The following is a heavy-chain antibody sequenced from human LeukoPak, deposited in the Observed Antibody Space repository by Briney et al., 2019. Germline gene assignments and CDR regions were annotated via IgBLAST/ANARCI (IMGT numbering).Heavy chain of an antibody. D-gene: IGHD2-2*01. CDR2: INSDGSSI. CDR3: ARVGEVVPAGIDY. CDR1: GFAFSTYW. J-gene: IGHJ4*02. V-gene: IGHV3-74*01. Sequence: PGGSLRLSCAASGFAFSTYWMHWVRQAPGWGLVWVSRINSDGSSISYADSVKGRFTISRDNAKNTLYLQMNSLRAEDTAVYYCARVGEVVPAGIDYWGQGTLVTVSS.